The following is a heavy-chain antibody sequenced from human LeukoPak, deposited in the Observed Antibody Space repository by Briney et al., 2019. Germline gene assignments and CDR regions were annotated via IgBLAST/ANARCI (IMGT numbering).Heavy chain of an antibody. CDR2: IYISGST. Sequence: PSETLSLTCTVSGYSISSGYYWGWIRQPPGKGLEWIGRIYISGSTNYNPSLKSRVTMSVDTSKNQFSLKLSSVTAADTAVYYCARDGRSTVVGQFDYWGQGTLVTVSS. D-gene: IGHD4-23*01. J-gene: IGHJ4*02. V-gene: IGHV4-38-2*02. CDR3: ARDGRSTVVGQFDY. CDR1: GYSISSGYY.